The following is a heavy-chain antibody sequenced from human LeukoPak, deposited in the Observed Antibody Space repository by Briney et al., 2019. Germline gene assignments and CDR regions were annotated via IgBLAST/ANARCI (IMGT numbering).Heavy chain of an antibody. V-gene: IGHV3-23*01. Sequence: PGGSLRLSCAASGFTFSSYAMGWVRQAPGKRLEWVSAISGSGGSTYYADSVKGRFTISRDNSKNTLYLQMNSLRAEDTAVYYCAKVPRYYYDSSGYSYFDYWGQGTLVPVSS. D-gene: IGHD3-22*01. CDR2: ISGSGGST. CDR1: GFTFSSYA. J-gene: IGHJ4*02. CDR3: AKVPRYYYDSSGYSYFDY.